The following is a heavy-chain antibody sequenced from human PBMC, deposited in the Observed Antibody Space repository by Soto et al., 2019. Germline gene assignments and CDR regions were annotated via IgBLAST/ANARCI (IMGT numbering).Heavy chain of an antibody. CDR1: GFTFSSYS. J-gene: IGHJ3*02. D-gene: IGHD5-12*01. CDR3: AKGVEMATINVPLDAFDI. CDR2: ISSSSSYI. Sequence: GGSLRLSCVASGFTFSSYSMNWVRQAPGKGLEWVSSISSSSSYIYYADSVKGRFTISRDNAKNSLYLQMNSLRAEDTAVYYCAKGVEMATINVPLDAFDIWGQGTMVTVSS. V-gene: IGHV3-21*01.